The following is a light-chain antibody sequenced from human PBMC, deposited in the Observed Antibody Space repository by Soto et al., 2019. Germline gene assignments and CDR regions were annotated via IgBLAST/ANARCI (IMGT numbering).Light chain of an antibody. CDR2: EVS. J-gene: IGLJ2*01. CDR1: SSDVGGYNY. CDR3: SSYTSSSTVV. V-gene: IGLV2-14*01. Sequence: QSALTQPASVSGSPGQSITISCTGTSSDVGGYNYVSWYQQHPGKAPKLMIYEVSNRPSGVSSRFSGSKSGNTASLTFSGLQAEDEADYYCSSYTSSSTVVFGGGTKLTVL.